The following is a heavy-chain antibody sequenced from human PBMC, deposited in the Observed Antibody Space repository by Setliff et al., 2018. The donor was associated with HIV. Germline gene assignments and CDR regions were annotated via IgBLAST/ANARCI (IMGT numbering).Heavy chain of an antibody. CDR1: GGSISSSSYY. CDR3: ARHGYSSDLRISYCDS. Sequence: PSETLSLTCTVSGGSISSSSYYWGWIRQPPGKGLEWIGSIYYSGRTYYNPSLKSRVTISVDTSKNQFSLKLSSVTAADTAVYYCARHGYSSDLRISYCDSWGQGSLVTVSS. D-gene: IGHD5-18*01. V-gene: IGHV4-39*01. CDR2: IYYSGRT. J-gene: IGHJ4*02.